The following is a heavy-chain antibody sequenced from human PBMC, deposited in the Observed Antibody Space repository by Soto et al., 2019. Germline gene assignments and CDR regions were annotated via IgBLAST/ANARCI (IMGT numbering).Heavy chain of an antibody. Sequence: SETLSLTCAVYGGSFSGYYWSWIRQPPGKGLEWIGEINHSGSTNYSPSLKSRVTISVDTSKNQFSLKLSSVTAADTAVYYCARGVQGYCSSTSCSSGGYYYYYMDVWGKGTTVTVSS. CDR3: ARGVQGYCSSTSCSSGGYYYYYMDV. CDR1: GGSFSGYY. D-gene: IGHD2-2*01. J-gene: IGHJ6*03. V-gene: IGHV4-34*01. CDR2: INHSGST.